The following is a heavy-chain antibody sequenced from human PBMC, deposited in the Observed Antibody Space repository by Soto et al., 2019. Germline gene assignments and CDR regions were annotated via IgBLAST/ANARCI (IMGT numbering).Heavy chain of an antibody. CDR3: AKDGDDRGDLDY. CDR2: ISNDGSKK. D-gene: IGHD3-10*02. CDR1: GFTFTNYG. J-gene: IGHJ4*02. Sequence: QVQLVESGGGGVQPGTSLRLSCAASGFTFTNYGMHWVRQARGKGLEWVATISNDGSKKYNADSVKGRFTISRDNSKNMLYLQMNSLRPEDTAVSYCAKDGDDRGDLDYWGQGTLGTVSS. V-gene: IGHV3-30*18.